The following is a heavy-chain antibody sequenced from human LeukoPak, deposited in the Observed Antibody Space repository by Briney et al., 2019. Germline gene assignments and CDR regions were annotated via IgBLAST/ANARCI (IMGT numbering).Heavy chain of an antibody. V-gene: IGHV3-74*01. CDR1: GFSVSGNW. J-gene: IGHJ4*02. CDR2: INSDGSST. CDR3: ARVGLHCSGGSCYDY. D-gene: IGHD2-15*01. Sequence: GGSLRLSCAASGFSVSGNWMHWVRQAPGKGLVWVSRINSDGSSTNYADSVRGRFTISRDNAKNTVYLQVNSLRVEDTAVYYCARVGLHCSGGSCYDYWGQGTLVTVSS.